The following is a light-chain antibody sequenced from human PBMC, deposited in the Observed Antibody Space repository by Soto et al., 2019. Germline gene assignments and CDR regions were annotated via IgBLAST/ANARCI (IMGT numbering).Light chain of an antibody. CDR1: QSVSNY. CDR2: DAS. J-gene: IGKJ2*01. CDR3: QQRSNSYT. V-gene: IGKV3-11*01. Sequence: EIVLTQSPATLSLSPGEGATLSCRASQSVSNYLAWYQQKPGQAPRLLIYDASNRATGIPARFSGSGSGTDFTLTISSLEPEDFALYYCQQRSNSYTFGQGTKLEIK.